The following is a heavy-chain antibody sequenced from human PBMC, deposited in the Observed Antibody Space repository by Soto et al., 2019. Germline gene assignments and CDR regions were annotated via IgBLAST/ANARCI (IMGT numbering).Heavy chain of an antibody. Sequence: QVQLVESGGGVVQPGRSLRLSCAASGFTFSSYAMHWVRQAPGKGLEWVAVISYDGSNKYYADSVKGRFTISRDNSKNTLYLQLNSLRAEDTAVYYCARLGGPLDYSGQGTLVTVSS. V-gene: IGHV3-30-3*01. CDR1: GFTFSSYA. CDR3: ARLGGPLDY. CDR2: ISYDGSNK. J-gene: IGHJ4*02.